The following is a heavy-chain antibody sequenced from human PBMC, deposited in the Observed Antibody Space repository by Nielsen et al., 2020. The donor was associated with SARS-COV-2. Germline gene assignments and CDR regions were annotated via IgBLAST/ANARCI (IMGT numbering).Heavy chain of an antibody. CDR1: GGSFSGYY. Sequence: SETLSLTCAVYGGSFSGYYWSWIRQPPGKGLEWIGEINHSGSTNYNPSLKSRVTISVDTSKNQFSLKLSSVTAADTAVYYCARGALWFGEWSYYYYYMDVWGKGTTVTVSS. CDR3: ARGALWFGEWSYYYYYMDV. D-gene: IGHD3-10*01. CDR2: INHSGST. V-gene: IGHV4-34*01. J-gene: IGHJ6*03.